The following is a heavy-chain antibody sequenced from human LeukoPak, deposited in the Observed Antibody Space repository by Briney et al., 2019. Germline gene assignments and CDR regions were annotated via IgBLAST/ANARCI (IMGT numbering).Heavy chain of an antibody. Sequence: GGSLRLSCAASGFTFSSYGMHWVRQAPGKGLEWVAFIRYDGSNKYYADSVKGRFTISRDNSKNTLYLQMNSLRAEDTAVYYCASERRYYYDSSVTPFYYWGQGTLVTVSS. J-gene: IGHJ4*02. CDR2: IRYDGSNK. D-gene: IGHD3-22*01. CDR3: ASERRYYYDSSVTPFYY. V-gene: IGHV3-30*02. CDR1: GFTFSSYG.